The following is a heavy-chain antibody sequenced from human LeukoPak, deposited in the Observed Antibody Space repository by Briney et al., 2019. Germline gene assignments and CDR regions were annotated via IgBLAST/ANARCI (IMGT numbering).Heavy chain of an antibody. J-gene: IGHJ4*02. CDR1: GFTVSSYA. Sequence: GRSLRLSCAASGFTVSSYAMHWVRQAPGKGLEWVAVISYDGSNKYYADSVKGRFTISRDNSKNTLYLQMNSLRAEDTAVYYCASSVNCSSTSCPRGVLRYFDWPIDYWGQGTLVTVSS. V-gene: IGHV3-30*04. CDR3: ASSVNCSSTSCPRGVLRYFDWPIDY. CDR2: ISYDGSNK. D-gene: IGHD3-9*01.